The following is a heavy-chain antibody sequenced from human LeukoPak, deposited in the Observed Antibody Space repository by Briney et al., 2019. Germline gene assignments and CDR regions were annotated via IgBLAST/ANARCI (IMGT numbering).Heavy chain of an antibody. Sequence: PSETLSLTCTVSGGSISSGSYYWSWLRQPAGKGLEWIGRIYTSGSTNYNPSLKSRVTISVDTSKHQFSLKLSSVTAADTAVYYCARDSLATRTPFDYWGQGTLVTVSS. V-gene: IGHV4-61*02. J-gene: IGHJ4*02. CDR2: IYTSGST. D-gene: IGHD5-24*01. CDR1: GGSISSGSYY. CDR3: ARDSLATRTPFDY.